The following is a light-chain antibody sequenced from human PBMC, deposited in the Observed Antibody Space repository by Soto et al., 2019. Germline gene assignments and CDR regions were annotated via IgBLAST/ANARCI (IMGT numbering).Light chain of an antibody. CDR1: QSVSSN. J-gene: IGKJ5*01. V-gene: IGKV3-15*01. CDR2: GAS. Sequence: DIVVTQSPATLSASPGESATLSCRASQSVSSNLAWYQQKHGQAPRLLIYGASTRATGIPARFSGSGSGTEFTLTISSLQSEDFAVYYCQQYDNWPPITFGQGTRLEIK. CDR3: QQYDNWPPIT.